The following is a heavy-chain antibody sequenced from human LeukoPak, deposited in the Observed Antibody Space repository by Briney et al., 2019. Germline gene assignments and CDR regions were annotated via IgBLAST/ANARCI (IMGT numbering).Heavy chain of an antibody. CDR1: GFTFKIYA. CDR2: ISGSGTAT. J-gene: IGHJ1*01. V-gene: IGHV3-23*01. Sequence: PGGSLRLSCAASGFTFKIYAMSWVRHAPGKGLEWGSVISGSGTATYYAASVKGRFTISRDNSKNTLYMQMNSLRAEDTAVYHCAKDPTVAGTAEYFQHWGQGTLVTVSS. D-gene: IGHD6-19*01. CDR3: AKDPTVAGTAEYFQH.